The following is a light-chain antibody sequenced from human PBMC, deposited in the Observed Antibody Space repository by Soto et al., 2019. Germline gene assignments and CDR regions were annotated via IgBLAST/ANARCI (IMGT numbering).Light chain of an antibody. Sequence: QSALTQPPSASGSPGQSVTISCTGTSSDVGGYNYVSWYQQHPGKAPKLMIYEVSKRPSGVPDRFSGSKSGNTASLTVSGLQAEDEADYYCSSYAGSTRYVFGTGTQLTVL. CDR3: SSYAGSTRYV. V-gene: IGLV2-8*01. J-gene: IGLJ1*01. CDR2: EVS. CDR1: SSDVGGYNY.